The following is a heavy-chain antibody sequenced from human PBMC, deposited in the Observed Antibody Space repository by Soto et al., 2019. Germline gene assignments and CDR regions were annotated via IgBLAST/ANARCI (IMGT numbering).Heavy chain of an antibody. CDR2: ISYDGSNK. CDR1: GFTFSSYA. CDR3: ARDVYPHSSWYYPIEY. D-gene: IGHD6-13*01. Sequence: GGSLRLSCAASGFTFSSYAMHWVRQAPGKGLEWVAVISYDGSNKYYADSVKGRFTISRDNSKNTLYLQMNSLRAEDTAVYYWARDVYPHSSWYYPIEYWGQGTLVTVSS. V-gene: IGHV3-30-3*01. J-gene: IGHJ4*02.